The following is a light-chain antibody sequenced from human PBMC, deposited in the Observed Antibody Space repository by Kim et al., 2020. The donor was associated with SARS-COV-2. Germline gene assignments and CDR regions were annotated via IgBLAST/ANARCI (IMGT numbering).Light chain of an antibody. CDR3: VTWDTSLNSGI. CDR1: ASSSGNNF. V-gene: IGLV1-51*01. CDR2: DNN. J-gene: IGLJ2*01. Sequence: SSCSGGASSSGNNFVPWYLQLPGTAPKLLIYDNNKRHSRIPDRVSGSKSGTSATLGITGVQPRDEADYYCVTWDTSLNSGIFAGGTQLTVL.